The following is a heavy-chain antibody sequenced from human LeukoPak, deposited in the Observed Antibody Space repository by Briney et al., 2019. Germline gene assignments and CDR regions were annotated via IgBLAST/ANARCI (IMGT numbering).Heavy chain of an antibody. CDR3: AKDRSSSSPDVFDI. CDR1: GYALTELS. V-gene: IGHV1-24*01. Sequence: ASVKVSCKVSGYALTELSMHWVRQAPGKGLEWMGGFDPEDGETIYAQKFQGRVTITADESTSTAYMELSSLRSEDTAVYYCAKDRSSSSPDVFDIWGQGTMVTVSS. D-gene: IGHD6-6*01. CDR2: FDPEDGET. J-gene: IGHJ3*02.